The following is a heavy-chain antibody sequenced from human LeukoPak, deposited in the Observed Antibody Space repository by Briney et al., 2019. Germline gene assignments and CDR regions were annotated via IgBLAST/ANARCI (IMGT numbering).Heavy chain of an antibody. V-gene: IGHV3-23*01. CDR1: GFTFSSFG. CDR2: ISGSGGST. CDR3: ARDKTVPFGLWSGYSYFDY. Sequence: PGGSLRLSCAAYGFTFSSFGMSWVRQAPGKGLEWVSAISGSGGSTYYADSVKGRFTISRDNSKNTLYLQMNSLRAEDTAVYYCARDKTVPFGLWSGYSYFDYWGQGTLVTVSS. D-gene: IGHD3-3*01. J-gene: IGHJ4*02.